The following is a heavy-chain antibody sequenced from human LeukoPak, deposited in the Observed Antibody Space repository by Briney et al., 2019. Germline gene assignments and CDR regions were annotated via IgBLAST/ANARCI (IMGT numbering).Heavy chain of an antibody. CDR1: GDSVARNRAA. CDR3: GRADYGGTYYYYGMDV. V-gene: IGHV6-1*01. CDR2: TYYRSKWYT. D-gene: IGHD4-23*01. J-gene: IGHJ6*02. Sequence: SQTLSLACVIAGDSVARNRAAWNWIRQSPSRSLEWLGRTYYRSKWYTDYATSVKGRITIRSDTSKNQFSLQLNSVTPEDTAVYYSGRADYGGTYYYYGMDVWGQGTTVTVSS.